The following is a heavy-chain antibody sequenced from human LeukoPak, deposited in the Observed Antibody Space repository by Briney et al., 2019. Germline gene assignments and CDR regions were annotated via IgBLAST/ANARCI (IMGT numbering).Heavy chain of an antibody. CDR2: ISAYNGNT. Sequence: ASVKVSCKASGYTFTSYGISWVRQAPGQGREWMGWISAYNGNTNYAQKLQGRVTMTTDTSTSTAYMELRSLRSDDTAVYYCARDPGDYDILTGYFQGFDYWGQGTLVTVSS. V-gene: IGHV1-18*01. CDR3: ARDPGDYDILTGYFQGFDY. J-gene: IGHJ4*02. CDR1: GYTFTSYG. D-gene: IGHD3-9*01.